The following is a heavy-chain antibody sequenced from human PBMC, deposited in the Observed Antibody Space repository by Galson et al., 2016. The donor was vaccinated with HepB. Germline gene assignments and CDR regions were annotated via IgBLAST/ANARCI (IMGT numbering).Heavy chain of an antibody. V-gene: IGHV3-7*01. CDR2: IRKDGTEK. D-gene: IGHD1-26*01. CDR1: GFSFSTQW. J-gene: IGHJ6*02. Sequence: SLRLSCAVSGFSFSTQWMNWVRQAPGKGLEWVANIRKDGTEKNYVDSVKGRFAISRDNPKNTLYLQMSILRVEDTALYYCVRGIDTHMGGRFLYGMDVWGQGTTVIVSS. CDR3: VRGIDTHMGGRFLYGMDV.